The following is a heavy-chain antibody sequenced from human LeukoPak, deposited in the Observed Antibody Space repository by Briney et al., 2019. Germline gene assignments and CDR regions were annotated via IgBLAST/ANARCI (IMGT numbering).Heavy chain of an antibody. CDR1: GGSISSSSYY. Sequence: SETLSLTCTVSGGSISSSSYYWGWIRQPPGKGLEWIGSIYYSGSTYYNPSLKSRVTISVDTSKNQFSLKLSSVTAADTAVYYCARDAYDILTGPDAFDIWGQGTMVTVSS. V-gene: IGHV4-39*07. CDR2: IYYSGST. D-gene: IGHD3-9*01. CDR3: ARDAYDILTGPDAFDI. J-gene: IGHJ3*02.